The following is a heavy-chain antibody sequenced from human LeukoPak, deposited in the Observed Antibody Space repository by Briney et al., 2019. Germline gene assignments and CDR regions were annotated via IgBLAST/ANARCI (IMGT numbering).Heavy chain of an antibody. CDR1: GYTFTSYN. J-gene: IGHJ4*02. D-gene: IGHD6-19*01. CDR3: ARDHRQWVVLISLID. V-gene: IGHV1-46*01. CDR2: INPSGGST. Sequence: GASVKVSCKASGYTFTSYNMQWVRHAPGQGLEWMGIINPSGGSTSYAQKFQGRVTMTTDTSTTTVYMELSSLRSEDTAGYCCARDHRQWVVLISLIDRGQGALVTVSS.